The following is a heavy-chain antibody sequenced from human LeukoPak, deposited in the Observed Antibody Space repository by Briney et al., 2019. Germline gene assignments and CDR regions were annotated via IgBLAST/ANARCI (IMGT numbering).Heavy chain of an antibody. V-gene: IGHV4-34*01. J-gene: IGHJ4*02. CDR3: ARAQYSSGYSSGWYTFDY. CDR2: INHSGST. D-gene: IGHD6-19*01. Sequence: PSETLSLTCAVYGGSFSGYYWSWIRQPPGKGLEWIGEINHSGSTNYNPSLKSRVTISVGTSKNQFSLKLSSVTAADTAVYYCARAQYSSGYSSGWYTFDYWGQGTLVTVSS. CDR1: GGSFSGYY.